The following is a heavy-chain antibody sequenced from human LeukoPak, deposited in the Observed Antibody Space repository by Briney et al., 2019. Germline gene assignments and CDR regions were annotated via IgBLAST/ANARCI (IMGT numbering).Heavy chain of an antibody. D-gene: IGHD6-19*01. CDR3: ARSSGWYWAFDY. V-gene: IGHV4-59*08. CDR1: GGSISIDY. J-gene: IGHJ4*02. Sequence: SSEPLSLTCTLSGGSISIDYWSWIRQPPGKGLEWIGCMYHSGSNSYSPPLKSRVTISVDTPKNQFSLKLSSMTAADTAVYYCARSSGWYWAFDYWGQGTLVTVSS. CDR2: MYHSGSN.